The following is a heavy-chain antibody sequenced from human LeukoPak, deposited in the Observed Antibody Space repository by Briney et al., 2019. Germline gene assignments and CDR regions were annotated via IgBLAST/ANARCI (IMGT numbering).Heavy chain of an antibody. CDR3: ARDSGSGSYSPTYYYYYMDV. D-gene: IGHD3-10*01. Sequence: ASVKVSCKASGYTFTGYYMHWVRQAPGQGLEWMGWINPNSGGTNYAQKFQGRVTMTRDTSISTAYMELSRLRSDDTAVCYCARDSGSGSYSPTYYYYYMDVWGKGTTVTVSS. CDR1: GYTFTGYY. J-gene: IGHJ6*03. CDR2: INPNSGGT. V-gene: IGHV1-2*02.